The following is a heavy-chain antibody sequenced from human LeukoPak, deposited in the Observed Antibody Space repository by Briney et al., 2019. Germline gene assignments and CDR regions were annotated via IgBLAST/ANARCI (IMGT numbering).Heavy chain of an antibody. Sequence: GGSLRLSCAASGFTFSSYAMHWVRQAPGKGLEWVAVISYDGSNKYYADSVKGRLTISRDNSKNTLYLQMNSLRAEDTAVYYCARNYGDEVNFDYWGQGTLVTVSS. CDR2: ISYDGSNK. J-gene: IGHJ4*02. CDR3: ARNYGDEVNFDY. D-gene: IGHD4-17*01. V-gene: IGHV3-30*04. CDR1: GFTFSSYA.